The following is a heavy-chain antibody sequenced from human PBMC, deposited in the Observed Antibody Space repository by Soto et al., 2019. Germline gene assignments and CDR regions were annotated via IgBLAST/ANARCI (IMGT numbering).Heavy chain of an antibody. CDR2: INHSGST. CDR1: GGSFSGYY. V-gene: IGHV4-34*01. CDR3: ARGRGEQLVPFGDYYYYMDV. D-gene: IGHD6-6*01. J-gene: IGHJ6*03. Sequence: PSETLSLTCAVYGGSFSGYYWSWIRQPPGKGLEWIGEINHSGSTNYNPSLKSRVTISVDTSKNQFSLKLSSVTAADTAVYYCARGRGEQLVPFGDYYYYMDVWGKGTTVTSP.